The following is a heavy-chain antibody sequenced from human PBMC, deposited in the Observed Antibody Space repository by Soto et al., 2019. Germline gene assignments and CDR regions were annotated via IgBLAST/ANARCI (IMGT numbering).Heavy chain of an antibody. CDR3: ARDPAVTPHVYGMDV. D-gene: IGHD4-17*01. J-gene: IGHJ6*02. CDR2: IWYDGSNK. Sequence: QVQLVESGGGVVQPGRSLRLSCAASGFTFSSYGMHWVRQAPGKGLEWVAVIWYDGSNKYYADSVKGRFTISRDNSKNTLYLQMNSLRAEDTAVYYCARDPAVTPHVYGMDVWGQGTTVTVSS. V-gene: IGHV3-33*01. CDR1: GFTFSSYG.